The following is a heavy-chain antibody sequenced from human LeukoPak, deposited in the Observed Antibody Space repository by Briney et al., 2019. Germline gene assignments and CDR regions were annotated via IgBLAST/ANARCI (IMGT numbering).Heavy chain of an antibody. V-gene: IGHV1-46*01. CDR1: GYTFTSYG. J-gene: IGHJ5*02. Sequence: ASVKVSCKASGYTFTSYGISWVRQAPGQGLEWMGIINPSGGSTSYAQKFQGRVTMTRDTSTSTVYMELSSLRSEDTAVYYCARDGRYCSSTSCYDNWFDPWGQGTLVTVSS. D-gene: IGHD2-2*01. CDR2: INPSGGST. CDR3: ARDGRYCSSTSCYDNWFDP.